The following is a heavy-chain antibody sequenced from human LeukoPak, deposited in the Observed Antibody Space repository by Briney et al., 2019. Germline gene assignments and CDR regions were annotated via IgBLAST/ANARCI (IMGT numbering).Heavy chain of an antibody. D-gene: IGHD3-10*01. CDR2: LYHGGNT. Sequence: SETLSLTCTVSGGSISSYYWSWIRQPPGKGLEWIGYLYHGGNTKYNPTLKSRATISVDRSKNQISLKLKSLTAADTAVYYCARATSASGSFSYYFDYWGQGTLVTVSS. V-gene: IGHV4-59*01. CDR1: GGSISSYY. CDR3: ARATSASGSFSYYFDY. J-gene: IGHJ4*02.